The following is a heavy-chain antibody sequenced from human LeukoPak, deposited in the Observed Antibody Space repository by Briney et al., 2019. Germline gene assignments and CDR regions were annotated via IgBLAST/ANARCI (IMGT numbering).Heavy chain of an antibody. CDR2: ISAYNGNT. CDR1: GYTFTSYG. V-gene: IGHV1-18*01. D-gene: IGHD6-6*01. J-gene: IGHJ4*02. Sequence: GASVKVSCKASGYTFTSYGISWVRQAPGQGLEWMGWISAYNGNTNYVQKLQGRVTMTTDTSTSTAYMELRSLRSDDTTVYYCARIRGSSGFLPVGRWGQGTLVTVSS. CDR3: ARIRGSSGFLPVGR.